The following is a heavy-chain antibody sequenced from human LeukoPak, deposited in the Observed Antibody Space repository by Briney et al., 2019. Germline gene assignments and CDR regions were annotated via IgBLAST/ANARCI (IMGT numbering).Heavy chain of an antibody. CDR3: AKDGAVTTRYYYYSGMDV. Sequence: PGGSLRLSCAASGFTFSSYAMHWVRQAPGRGLEWVALISYDESNKLYADSVKGRFTISRDNSKNTLYLQMNSLRAEDTAVYYCAKDGAVTTRYYYYSGMDVWGQGTTVTVSS. V-gene: IGHV3-30*04. CDR1: GFTFSSYA. CDR2: ISYDESNK. D-gene: IGHD4-11*01. J-gene: IGHJ6*02.